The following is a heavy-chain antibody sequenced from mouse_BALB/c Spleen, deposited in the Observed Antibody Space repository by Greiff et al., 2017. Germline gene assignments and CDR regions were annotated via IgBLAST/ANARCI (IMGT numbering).Heavy chain of an antibody. CDR2: FNPGSGGT. CDR1: GYAFTNYL. V-gene: IGHV1-54*01. Sequence: QVQLQQSGAELVRPGTSVKVSCKASGYAFTNYLIEWVKQRPGQGLEWIGVFNPGSGGTNYNEKFKGKATLTADKSSSTAYMQLSSLTSDDSAVYFCARPDYYGSTLLAYWGQGTLVTVSA. D-gene: IGHD1-1*01. CDR3: ARPDYYGSTLLAY. J-gene: IGHJ3*01.